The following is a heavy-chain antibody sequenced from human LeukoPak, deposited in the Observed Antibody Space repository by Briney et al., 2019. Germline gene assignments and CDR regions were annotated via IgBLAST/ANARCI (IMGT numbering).Heavy chain of an antibody. CDR1: GGTFSSYA. D-gene: IGHD6-19*01. V-gene: IGHV1-69*13. Sequence: SVKVSCKASGGTFSSYAISWVRQAPGQGLEWMGGIIPIFGTANYAQKFQGRVTITADESTSAAYMELSSLRSEDTAVYYCARFPSPGIAVAAFDYWGQGTLVTVSS. CDR3: ARFPSPGIAVAAFDY. CDR2: IIPIFGTA. J-gene: IGHJ4*02.